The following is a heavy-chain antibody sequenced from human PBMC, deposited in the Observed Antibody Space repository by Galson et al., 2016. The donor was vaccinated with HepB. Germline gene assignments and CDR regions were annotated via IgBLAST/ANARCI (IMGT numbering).Heavy chain of an antibody. D-gene: IGHD6-13*01. J-gene: IGHJ3*01. V-gene: IGHV5-51*03. CDR3: ARREGRSAAIGTREAFDL. Sequence: QSGAEVKKPGESLKISCKASGYSFPTHWIAWVRQTPGKGLEWMGIIFPGDSETTYSPSFQGHVAISVDKSINTVYLQWSSLRASDSAMFDCARREGRSAAIGTREAFDLWGQGTVVTVSS. CDR2: IFPGDSET. CDR1: GYSFPTHW.